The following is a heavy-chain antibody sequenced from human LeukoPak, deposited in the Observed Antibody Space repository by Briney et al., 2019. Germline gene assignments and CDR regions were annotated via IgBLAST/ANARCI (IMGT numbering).Heavy chain of an antibody. CDR2: ISGSGSYI. D-gene: IGHD3-10*01. CDR1: RFTFSDYS. J-gene: IGHJ4*02. Sequence: GGSLRLSCAASRFTFSDYSMNWVRQTPRKGLEWVSCISGSGSYIYYADSVKGRFTISRDNAKNSLHLQVNSLRAEDTAVYYCARERFHGSGAPKFDFWGQGTLVTVSS. V-gene: IGHV3-21*06. CDR3: ARERFHGSGAPKFDF.